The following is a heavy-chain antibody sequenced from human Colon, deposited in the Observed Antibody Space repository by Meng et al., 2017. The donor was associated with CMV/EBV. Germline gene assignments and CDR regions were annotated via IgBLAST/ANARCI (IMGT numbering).Heavy chain of an antibody. CDR1: YF. D-gene: IGHD2-21*01. J-gene: IGHJ5*02. Sequence: YFIPWVRHALGPGLGWVGWINPRSGDTNYAPGLQGWVTMTRDSSMNTTYMELSSLRSDDTAVYYCARTFGLSPAIRQSRNYKWLDPWGQGTLVTVSS. CDR3: ARTFGLSPAIRQSRNYKWLDP. V-gene: IGHV1-2*04. CDR2: INPRSGDT.